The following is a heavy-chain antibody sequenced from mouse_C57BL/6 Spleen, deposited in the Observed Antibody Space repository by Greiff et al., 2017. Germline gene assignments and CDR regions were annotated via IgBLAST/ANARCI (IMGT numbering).Heavy chain of an antibody. CDR3: AREGWGVYYAMDY. J-gene: IGHJ4*01. V-gene: IGHV5-4*01. D-gene: IGHD1-1*02. CDR1: GFTFSSYA. Sequence: EVKLMESGGGLVKPGGSLKLSCAASGFTFSSYAMSWVRQTPEKRLEWVATISDGGSYTYYPDNVKGRFTISRDNAKNNLYLQMSHLKSEDTAMYDCAREGWGVYYAMDYWGQGTSVTVSS. CDR2: ISDGGSYT.